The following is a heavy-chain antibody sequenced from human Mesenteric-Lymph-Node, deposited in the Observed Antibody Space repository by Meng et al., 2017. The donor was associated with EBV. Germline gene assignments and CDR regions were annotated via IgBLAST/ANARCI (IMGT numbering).Heavy chain of an antibody. V-gene: IGHV3-21*01. Sequence: EVQLVESGGGLGEPGGSLRLSCAASGFTFNTYSMDWVRQAPGKGLEWVSSISSTSIYIKYADSLKGRFTISRDNGKNTLYLQMNSLRVEDTAIYYCARDYGSGSHFDYWGRGSLVTVSS. CDR3: ARDYGSGSHFDY. D-gene: IGHD3-10*01. J-gene: IGHJ4*02. CDR1: GFTFNTYS. CDR2: ISSTSIYI.